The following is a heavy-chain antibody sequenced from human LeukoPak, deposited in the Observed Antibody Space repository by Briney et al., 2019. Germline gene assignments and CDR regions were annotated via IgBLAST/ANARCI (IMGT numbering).Heavy chain of an antibody. D-gene: IGHD6-13*01. CDR3: ARGAAAAGGY. Sequence: SETLSLTCTVSGGSIGTYYWSWIRQPPGKGLEWIGNIYYSGSTNYNPSLKSRVTISVDTSKNQFSLKLSSVTAADTAVYYCARGAAAAGGYWGQGTLATVSS. J-gene: IGHJ4*02. CDR2: IYYSGST. V-gene: IGHV4-59*01. CDR1: GGSIGTYY.